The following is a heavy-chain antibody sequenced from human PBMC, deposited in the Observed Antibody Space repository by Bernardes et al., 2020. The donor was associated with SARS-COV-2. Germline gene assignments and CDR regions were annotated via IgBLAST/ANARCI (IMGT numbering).Heavy chain of an antibody. D-gene: IGHD3-3*01. V-gene: IGHV4-61*01. CDR3: ARDYPVTEIMGVTIHYGMDV. CDR2: IFYGGRP. J-gene: IGHJ6*02. Sequence: SETLSLTCTVSGGSVSSRSFYWTWIRQSSGRGLEWIGNIFYGGRPNYNPSPKSRVTMSVDTSKNQFSLKLTSVTAADTAVYYCARDYPVTEIMGVTIHYGMDVWGQGTTVTVS. CDR1: GGSVSSRSFY.